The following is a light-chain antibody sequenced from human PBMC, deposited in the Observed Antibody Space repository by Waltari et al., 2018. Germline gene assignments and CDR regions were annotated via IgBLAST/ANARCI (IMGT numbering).Light chain of an antibody. Sequence: QSVLTQPPSVSGAPGQRVTISCTGSWSNIGAGYDVHWYQQLPGKAPTLLVYGVNTRPPGVPDRFSGSGSGTDFTLTITSVQAEDVAVYYCHQYYDTLWTFGQGT. CDR3: HQYYDTLWT. CDR2: GVN. J-gene: IGLJ3*02. CDR1: WSNIGAGYD. V-gene: IGLV1-40*01.